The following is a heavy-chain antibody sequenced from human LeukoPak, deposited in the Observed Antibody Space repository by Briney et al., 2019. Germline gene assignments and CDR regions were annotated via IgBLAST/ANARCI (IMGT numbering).Heavy chain of an antibody. Sequence: GGSLRLSCSASGFTFTTFWMNWVRQVPGKGLVWVSLINPDGSTTTYADSAKGRFTISRDNAKNTVYLQMNSLGGEDTAIYYCARDLRGSPDRWGQGTLVTVSS. D-gene: IGHD3-16*01. CDR2: INPDGSTT. CDR3: ARDLRGSPDR. CDR1: GFTFTTFW. J-gene: IGHJ5*02. V-gene: IGHV3-74*01.